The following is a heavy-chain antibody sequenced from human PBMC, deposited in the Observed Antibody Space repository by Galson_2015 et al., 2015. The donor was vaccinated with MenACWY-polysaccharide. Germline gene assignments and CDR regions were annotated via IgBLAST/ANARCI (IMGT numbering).Heavy chain of an antibody. J-gene: IGHJ4*02. V-gene: IGHV3-30-3*01. CDR3: ARQWGLEMATIRGGTVAFDY. D-gene: IGHD5-24*01. Sequence: SLRLSCAASGFTFSAYAMHWVRQPPGKGLEWVAVISFDGINKYYADSVKGRFTISRDNSKNTLYLQMNSLRAEDTAVYYCARQWGLEMATIRGGTVAFDYWGQGTLVTVSS. CDR1: GFTFSAYA. CDR2: ISFDGINK.